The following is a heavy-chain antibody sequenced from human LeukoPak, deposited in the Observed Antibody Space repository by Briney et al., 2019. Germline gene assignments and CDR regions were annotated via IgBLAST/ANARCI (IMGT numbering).Heavy chain of an antibody. J-gene: IGHJ2*01. V-gene: IGHV1-69*13. CDR3: ARDPPGGWYFDL. CDR2: IIPIFGTA. D-gene: IGHD3-10*01. CDR1: GGTFSSYA. Sequence: SVKVSCKASGGTFSSYAISWVRQAPGQGLKWMGGIIPIFGTANYAQKFQGRVTITADESTSTAYMELSSLRSEDTAVYYCARDPPGGWYFDLWGRGTLVTVSS.